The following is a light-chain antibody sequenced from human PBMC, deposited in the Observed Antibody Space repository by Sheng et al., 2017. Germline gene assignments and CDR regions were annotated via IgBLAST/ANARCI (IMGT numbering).Light chain of an antibody. V-gene: IGKV1-33*01. Sequence: DIQMTQSPSSLSASVGDRVTITCQASQDISNYLNWYQQKPGKAPKLLIYDASNLETGVPSRFSGSGSGTDFTFTISSLQPEDIATYYCQQYDXLPVTFGPGTKVDIK. J-gene: IGKJ3*01. CDR1: QDISNY. CDR2: DAS. CDR3: QQYDXLPVT.